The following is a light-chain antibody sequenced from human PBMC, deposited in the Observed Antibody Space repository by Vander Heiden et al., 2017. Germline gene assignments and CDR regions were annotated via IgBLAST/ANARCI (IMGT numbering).Light chain of an antibody. J-gene: IGKJ4*01. Sequence: EIVLTQSPATLSLSPGERATLSCRARQGVSSYLAWYQQKPGQTPRLLIYDASNRATGIPARFSGSGSGTDFTLTISSLEPEDFAVYYCQQRSNWPQLTFGGGTKVEIK. V-gene: IGKV3-11*01. CDR3: QQRSNWPQLT. CDR2: DAS. CDR1: QGVSSY.